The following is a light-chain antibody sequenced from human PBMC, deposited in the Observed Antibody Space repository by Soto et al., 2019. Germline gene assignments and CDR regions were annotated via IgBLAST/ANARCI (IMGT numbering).Light chain of an antibody. J-gene: IGKJ1*01. Sequence: DIQMTQSPSTLSASIGDRVTLTCRASRSISDWVAWYQQKPGKAPELLIFDASNLKSGVPSRFSGSVAGTEFTFTISSLQPDDVATYYCLRYDSYSWTFGQGTKVEIK. CDR2: DAS. V-gene: IGKV1-5*01. CDR3: LRYDSYSWT. CDR1: RSISDW.